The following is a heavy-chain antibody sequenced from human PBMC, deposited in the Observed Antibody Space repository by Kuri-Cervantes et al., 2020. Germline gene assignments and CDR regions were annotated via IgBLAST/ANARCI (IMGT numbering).Heavy chain of an antibody. CDR3: ARRIAARTNNWFDP. V-gene: IGHV1-18*01. J-gene: IGHJ5*02. CDR2: ISAHNGDT. Sequence: ASVKVSCKASGYTFATYGISWVRKAPGQGLEWMGWISAHNGDTNYAQKFQGRVTMTRNTSISTAYMELSSLRSEDTAVYYCARRIAARTNNWFDPWGQGTLVTVSS. D-gene: IGHD6-6*01. CDR1: GYTFATYG.